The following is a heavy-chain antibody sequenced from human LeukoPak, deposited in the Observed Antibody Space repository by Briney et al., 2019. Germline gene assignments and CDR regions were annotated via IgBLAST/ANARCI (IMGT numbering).Heavy chain of an antibody. CDR1: GFSFSTYA. J-gene: IGHJ4*02. Sequence: GGSLRLSCAASGFSFSTYAMHWVRQAPGMRPEYVSAISSNGGGTFYASSVKDRFTIPRDNSKSTLFLQMGSLRAEDMAVYYCVRVGGGSGSYSPPQYYFDYWGQGTLVTVSS. CDR2: ISSNGGGT. CDR3: VRVGGGSGSYSPPQYYFDY. D-gene: IGHD3-10*01. V-gene: IGHV3-64*01.